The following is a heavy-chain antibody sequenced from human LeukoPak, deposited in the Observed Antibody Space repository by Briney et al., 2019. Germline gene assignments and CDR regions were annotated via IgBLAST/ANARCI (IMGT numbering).Heavy chain of an antibody. Sequence: SEPLSLPCAVFGASFSGYYWSWIRHPPGKGLEWFGYIVYRGYTNYNPSLKSRVTISVDTSKNQFSLKLTSVTAADTAVYFCARGGYYGSGNDFRFDPWGQGTLVTVSS. CDR2: IVYRGYT. CDR3: ARGGYYGSGNDFRFDP. J-gene: IGHJ5*02. D-gene: IGHD3-10*01. V-gene: IGHV4-59*13. CDR1: GASFSGYY.